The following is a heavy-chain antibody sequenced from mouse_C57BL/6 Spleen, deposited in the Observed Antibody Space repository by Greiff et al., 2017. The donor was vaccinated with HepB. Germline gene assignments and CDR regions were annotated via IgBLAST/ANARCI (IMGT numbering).Heavy chain of an antibody. CDR1: GYTFTSYW. J-gene: IGHJ3*01. Sequence: QVQLQQPGAELVKPGASVKLSCKASGYTFTSYWMHWVKQRPGQGLEWIGMIHPNSGSTNYNEKFKSKATLTVDKSSSTAYMQLSSLTSEDSAVYYCARQGFYYGNPAWFAYWGQGTLVTVSA. D-gene: IGHD2-1*01. CDR3: ARQGFYYGNPAWFAY. CDR2: IHPNSGST. V-gene: IGHV1-64*01.